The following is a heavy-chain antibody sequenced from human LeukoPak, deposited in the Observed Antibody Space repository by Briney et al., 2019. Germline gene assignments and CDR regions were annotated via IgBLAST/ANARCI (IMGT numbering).Heavy chain of an antibody. CDR2: ISYDGTNK. Sequence: GGSLRLSCAGSGFTFSNYGMHWVRQAPGKGPEWVAVISYDGTNKYYADSVKGRFTISRDNSKNTLYLQMNSLRAEDTAIYFCTRAGLGAAADVWGQGTLVTVSS. V-gene: IGHV3-30*03. J-gene: IGHJ4*02. D-gene: IGHD6-13*01. CDR3: TRAGLGAAADV. CDR1: GFTFSNYG.